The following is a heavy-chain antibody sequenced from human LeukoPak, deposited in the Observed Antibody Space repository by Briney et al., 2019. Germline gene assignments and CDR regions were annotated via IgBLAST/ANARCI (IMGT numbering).Heavy chain of an antibody. CDR1: GDTFTDYY. D-gene: IGHD1-26*01. J-gene: IGHJ4*02. Sequence: EASVKVSCKASGDTFTDYYIHWVRQAPGQGLEWMGWISPNSGDTNYAQKFQGRVTMTRDTSISTAYMELNRLRSDDTAVYYCARDGNFDYWGQGTLVTVSS. CDR2: ISPNSGDT. CDR3: ARDGNFDY. V-gene: IGHV1-2*02.